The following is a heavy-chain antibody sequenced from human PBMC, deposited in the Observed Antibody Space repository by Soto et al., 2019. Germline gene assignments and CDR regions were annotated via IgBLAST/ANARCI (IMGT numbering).Heavy chain of an antibody. CDR1: GGSFSGYY. V-gene: IGHV4-34*01. J-gene: IGHJ6*02. CDR2: INHSGST. Sequence: SETLSLTCAIYGGSFSGYYWSWLRQSPGKGLEWIGEINHSGSTNYNPSLKSRVTISADTSKNQFSLKLSSVTAADTAVYYCARRLYYDSSGLEGGGMDVPGQAPTVPVSS. D-gene: IGHD3-22*01. CDR3: ARRLYYDSSGLEGGGMDV.